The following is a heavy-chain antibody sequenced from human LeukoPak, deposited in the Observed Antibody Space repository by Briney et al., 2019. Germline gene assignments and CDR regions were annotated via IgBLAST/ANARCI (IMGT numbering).Heavy chain of an antibody. CDR3: ARLRRGYRTRYFDY. J-gene: IGHJ4*02. CDR1: GGSFSGYY. Sequence: SETLSLTCAVYGGSFSGYYWSWIRQPPGKGLEWIGEINHSGSTNYNPSLKSRVTISVDTSKNQFPLKLSSVTAADTAVYYCARLRRGYRTRYFDYWGQGTLVTVSS. V-gene: IGHV4-34*01. CDR2: INHSGST. D-gene: IGHD5-18*01.